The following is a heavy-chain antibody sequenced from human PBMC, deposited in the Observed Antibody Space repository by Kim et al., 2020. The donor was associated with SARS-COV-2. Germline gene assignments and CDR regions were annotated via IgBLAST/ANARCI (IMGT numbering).Heavy chain of an antibody. Sequence: TNCTPSVTSQVTISVDTSNTQFSLKLSSVTAADSAVYFCARYYYSYGLDVWGQGTTVTVSS. CDR2: T. J-gene: IGHJ6*02. CDR3: ARYYYSYGLDV. V-gene: IGHV4-59*01.